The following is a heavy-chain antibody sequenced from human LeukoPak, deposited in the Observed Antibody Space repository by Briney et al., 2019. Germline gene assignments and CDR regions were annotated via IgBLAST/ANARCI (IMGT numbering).Heavy chain of an antibody. J-gene: IGHJ4*02. D-gene: IGHD6-19*01. CDR3: ARDRWAEGQWLVRGTYYFDY. V-gene: IGHV4-39*07. Sequence: SETLSLTCSISDDSINNDRYFWAWIRQPPGKGLEWIASINYSGSTYYNPSLKSRVTISVDTSKNQFSLKLSSVTAADTAVYYCARDRWAEGQWLVRGTYYFDYWGQGTLVTVSS. CDR1: DDSINNDRYF. CDR2: INYSGST.